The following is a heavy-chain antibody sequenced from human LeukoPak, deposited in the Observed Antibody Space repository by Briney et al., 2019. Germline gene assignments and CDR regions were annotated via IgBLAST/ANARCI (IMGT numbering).Heavy chain of an antibody. D-gene: IGHD2-15*01. CDR2: SYWYDGK. V-gene: IGHV2-5*01. Sequence: SGPTLVKPTQTLTLICTFSGFSLSPSGGGGGGIRQPSGKALEWLALSYWYDGKRYSPYLKSRTTITKDTTKTQVAPTMTNMDPVATATYYCAHKKCTGGSCYYNFDHWGQGTLVSVSS. CDR3: AHKKCTGGSCYYNFDH. J-gene: IGHJ4*02. CDR1: GFSLSPSGGG.